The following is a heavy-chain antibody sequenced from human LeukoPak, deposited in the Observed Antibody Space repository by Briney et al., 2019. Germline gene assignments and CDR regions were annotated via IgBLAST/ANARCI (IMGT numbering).Heavy chain of an antibody. CDR1: GGTFSSYA. D-gene: IGHD3-10*01. V-gene: IGHV1-69*13. J-gene: IGHJ4*02. CDR3: ARDYYGSGDRGNY. Sequence: SVKVTCKASGGTFSSYAISWVRQAPGQGLEWMGGIIPIFGTANYAQKFQGRVTITADESTSTAYMELSSLRSEDTAVYYCARDYYGSGDRGNYWGQGTLVTVSS. CDR2: IIPIFGTA.